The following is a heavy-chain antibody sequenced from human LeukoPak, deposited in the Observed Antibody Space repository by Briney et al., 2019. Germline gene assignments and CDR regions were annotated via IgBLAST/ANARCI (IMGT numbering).Heavy chain of an antibody. D-gene: IGHD2-15*01. Sequence: SVKVSCKASGGTFHSYIVTWVRQAPGQGLEWMGGIVPIIGTANYAQKFQGRVTITADDSTSTAYMELRSLSSEDTAIYYCARDQRPSCLGGICYSGDYWGQGTLVTVTS. J-gene: IGHJ4*02. CDR3: ARDQRPSCLGGICYSGDY. CDR1: GGTFHSYI. V-gene: IGHV1-69*01. CDR2: IVPIIGTA.